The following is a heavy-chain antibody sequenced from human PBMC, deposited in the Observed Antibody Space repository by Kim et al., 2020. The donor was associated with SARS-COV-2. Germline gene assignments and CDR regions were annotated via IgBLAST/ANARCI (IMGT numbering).Heavy chain of an antibody. V-gene: IGHV3-21*01. Sequence: GGSLRLSCAASGFTFSSYSMNWVRQAPGKGLEWVSSINSSSSYIYYADSVKGRFTISGDNAKNLLYLQMNRPRAEDTAVYYCARAGRITMIVVVEGGAFDISGQGTVVTVSS. CDR3: ARAGRITMIVVVEGGAFDI. D-gene: IGHD3-22*01. CDR2: INSSSSYI. CDR1: GFTFSSYS. J-gene: IGHJ3*02.